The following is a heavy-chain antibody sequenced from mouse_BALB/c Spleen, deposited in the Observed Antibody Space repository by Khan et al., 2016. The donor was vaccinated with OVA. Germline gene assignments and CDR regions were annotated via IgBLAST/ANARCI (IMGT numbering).Heavy chain of an antibody. Sequence: EVQLQESGPGLVKPSQTVSLTCTVTGISITTGNYRWSWIRQFPGNKLEWIGNIYYSGTITYNPSLTSRTTITRDTSKSQFFLEMNSLTAEVTATYFCARDYGSLYWYFDVWGAGTTVTVSS. CDR2: IYYSGTI. D-gene: IGHD1-1*01. V-gene: IGHV3-5*02. CDR1: GISITTGNYR. CDR3: ARDYGSLYWYFDV. J-gene: IGHJ1*01.